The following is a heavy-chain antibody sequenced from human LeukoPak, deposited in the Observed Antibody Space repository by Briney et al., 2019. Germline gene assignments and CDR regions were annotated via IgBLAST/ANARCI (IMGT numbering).Heavy chain of an antibody. Sequence: SETLSLTCAVYGGSFSGYHWGWIRQPPGKGLEWIGIIYYSGTTYYNPSLKSRVTISIDTPENQFSLKLSSVTAADTAVYYCARRRTAPVYYFDSWGQGTLVTVSS. D-gene: IGHD4-17*01. CDR3: ARRRTAPVYYFDS. CDR2: IYYSGTT. J-gene: IGHJ4*02. V-gene: IGHV4-34*01. CDR1: GGSFSGYH.